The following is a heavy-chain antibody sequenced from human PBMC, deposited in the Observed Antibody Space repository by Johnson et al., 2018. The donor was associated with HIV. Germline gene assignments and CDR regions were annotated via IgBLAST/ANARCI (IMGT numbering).Heavy chain of an antibody. CDR1: GFTFSTYG. Sequence: QVQLVESGGGVVQPGGSLRLSCAASGFTFSTYGVHWVRQAPGKGLEWVSFIRFDGSDKYYADSVKGRFTISRDNSKNTLYLQMNSLRAEDTAVYYCAKDLEEGQQWLIGAFDIWGQGTMVTVSS. V-gene: IGHV3-30*02. D-gene: IGHD6-19*01. CDR2: IRFDGSDK. CDR3: AKDLEEGQQWLIGAFDI. J-gene: IGHJ3*02.